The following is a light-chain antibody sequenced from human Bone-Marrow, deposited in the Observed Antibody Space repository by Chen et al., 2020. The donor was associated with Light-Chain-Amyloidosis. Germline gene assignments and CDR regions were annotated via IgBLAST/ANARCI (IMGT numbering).Light chain of an antibody. CDR1: DLPTKY. Sequence: SYELTQPPSVSVSPGPTARITCSGDDLPTKYAYWYQQKPGQAPVLVIHRDTERPSGISERFSCSSSGTTSTLTIIGVQAEDEADYHCQSADSSGTYDVIFGGGTKLTVL. CDR3: QSADSSGTYDVI. CDR2: RDT. J-gene: IGLJ2*01. V-gene: IGLV3-25*03.